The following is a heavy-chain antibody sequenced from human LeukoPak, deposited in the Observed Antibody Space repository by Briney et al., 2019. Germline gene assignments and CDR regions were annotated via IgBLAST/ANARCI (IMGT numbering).Heavy chain of an antibody. J-gene: IGHJ4*02. D-gene: IGHD3-3*01. CDR3: ARGYYDFPY. CDR2: IYYTGST. Sequence: SETLSLTCTVSGDSVSSYYWIWIRQPPGKGLEWIGYIYYTGSTNYNPSLKSRVTISVDTSRNQFSLKLSSVTAADTAVYYCARGYYDFPYWGQGTLVTVSS. V-gene: IGHV4-59*02. CDR1: GDSVSSYY.